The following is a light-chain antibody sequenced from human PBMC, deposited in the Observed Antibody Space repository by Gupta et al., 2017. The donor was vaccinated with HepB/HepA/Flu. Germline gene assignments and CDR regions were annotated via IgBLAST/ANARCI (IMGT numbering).Light chain of an antibody. CDR3: GTWDNSLNAFV. V-gene: IGLV1-44*01. CDR1: NSNVGSHN. Sequence: QSVVTQPPSASGTPGQRAPISCSGSNSNVGSHNVKWFQQLPGRAPKLLIDNTNQRPSGVPDRFSGSKSGTSASLAISGLHSEDEADYFCGTWDNSLNAFVFGTGTKVTVL. J-gene: IGLJ1*01. CDR2: NTN.